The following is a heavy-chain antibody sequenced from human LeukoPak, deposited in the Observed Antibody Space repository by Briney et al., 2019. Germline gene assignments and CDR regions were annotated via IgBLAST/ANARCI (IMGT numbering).Heavy chain of an antibody. CDR2: ISAYNGNT. Sequence: ASVKVSCKASGYTFTSYGISWVRQAPGQGLEWMGWISAYNGNTNYAQKLQGRVTMTTDTSTSTAYMELRSLRSDDTAVYYCARAKEMATTSLAWNYWGQGTLVTVSS. CDR1: GYTFTSYG. J-gene: IGHJ4*02. D-gene: IGHD5-24*01. V-gene: IGHV1-18*01. CDR3: ARAKEMATTSLAWNY.